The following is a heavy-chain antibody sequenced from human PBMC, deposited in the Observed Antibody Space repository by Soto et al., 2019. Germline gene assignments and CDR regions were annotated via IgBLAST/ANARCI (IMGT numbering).Heavy chain of an antibody. CDR1: GFTFSSYG. Sequence: QVQLVESGGGVVQPGRSLRLSCAASGFTFSSYGVHWVRQAPGKGLEWVAVISYDGSNKYYADSVKGRFTISRDNSKNTLYLQMNSLRAEDTAVYYCAKGYDSSGIDYWGQGTLVTVSS. V-gene: IGHV3-30*18. CDR3: AKGYDSSGIDY. J-gene: IGHJ4*02. CDR2: ISYDGSNK. D-gene: IGHD3-22*01.